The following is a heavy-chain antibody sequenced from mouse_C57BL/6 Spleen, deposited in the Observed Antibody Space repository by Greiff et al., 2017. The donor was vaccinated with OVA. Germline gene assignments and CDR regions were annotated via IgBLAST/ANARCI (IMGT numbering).Heavy chain of an antibody. CDR1: GYSFTDYS. CDR3: ARCPYYSHTMDY. J-gene: IGHJ4*01. Sequence: EVKLQQSGPGLVKPGASVKISCTASGYSFTDYSMNWVKQTTGKSLEWIGVINRNIGTIYYKHTVKGKVTLTIDQAYSTAYLQLNSLTSEDSAVYYCARCPYYSHTMDYWGQGTSVTVSS. CDR2: INRNIGTI. D-gene: IGHD1-1*01. V-gene: IGHV1-39*01.